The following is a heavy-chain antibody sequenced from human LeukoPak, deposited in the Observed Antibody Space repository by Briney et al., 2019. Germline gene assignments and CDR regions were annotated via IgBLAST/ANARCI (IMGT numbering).Heavy chain of an antibody. CDR1: GGSISSGGYY. V-gene: IGHV4-31*03. Sequence: PSETLSLTCTVSGGSISSGGYYWSWIRQHPGKGLEWIGYIYYSGSTYYNPSLKSRVTISVDTSKNQFSLKLSSVTAADTAVYYCARDRSSGWYSLLDPWGQGTLVTVSS. D-gene: IGHD6-19*01. J-gene: IGHJ5*02. CDR3: ARDRSSGWYSLLDP. CDR2: IYYSGST.